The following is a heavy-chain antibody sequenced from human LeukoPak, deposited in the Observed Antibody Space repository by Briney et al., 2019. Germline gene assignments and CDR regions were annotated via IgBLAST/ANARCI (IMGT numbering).Heavy chain of an antibody. V-gene: IGHV3-30*04. Sequence: GGSLRLSCAAFGLTFSSYAMHWVRRAPGEGLQWVAVISYDGSDKKYADSVKGRFTISRDNSKNTLYLQMSSLRIEDTAVYYCARDSPRHCHSGRCSSGGMDVWGKGTTVTVSS. CDR3: ARDSPRHCHSGRCSSGGMDV. CDR2: ISYDGSDK. J-gene: IGHJ6*04. D-gene: IGHD2/OR15-2a*01. CDR1: GLTFSSYA.